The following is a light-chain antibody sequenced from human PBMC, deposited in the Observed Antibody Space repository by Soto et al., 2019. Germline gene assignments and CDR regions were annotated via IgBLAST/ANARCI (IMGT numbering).Light chain of an antibody. J-gene: IGKJ1*01. CDR3: LKYGRSPGWT. CDR1: HDIRSN. CDR2: GAS. Sequence: EIVLTQSPATLSVSPGERATVSCRASHDIRSNLAWYQQRPGQAPRLLIYGASTRATGIPARFSGSGSETEFTLTISRLEPEDFAVYYCLKYGRSPGWTFGQGTKVDIK. V-gene: IGKV3-20*01.